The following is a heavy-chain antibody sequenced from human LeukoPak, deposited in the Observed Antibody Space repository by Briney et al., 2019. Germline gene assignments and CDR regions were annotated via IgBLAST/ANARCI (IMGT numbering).Heavy chain of an antibody. D-gene: IGHD2-21*01. CDR1: GGSFSGYY. V-gene: IGHV4-34*01. Sequence: SETLTLTFAVYGGSFSGYYWSWIRQPPGKGLEWIGEINHSGSTNYNPSLKSRVIISVDTSKNQFSLKLNSVTAADTAVYYCARPIVVVPLRAFDIWGQGTMVTVSS. J-gene: IGHJ3*02. CDR3: ARPIVVVPLRAFDI. CDR2: INHSGST.